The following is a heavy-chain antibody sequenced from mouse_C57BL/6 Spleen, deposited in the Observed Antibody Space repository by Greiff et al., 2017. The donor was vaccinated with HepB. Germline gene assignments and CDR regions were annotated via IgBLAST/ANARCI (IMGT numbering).Heavy chain of an antibody. D-gene: IGHD1-1*01. CDR1: GYTFTSYG. Sequence: VKLLESGAELARPGASVKLSCKASGYTFTSYGISWVKQRTGQGLEWIGEIYPRSGNTYYNEKFKGKATLTADKSSSTAYMELRSLTSEDSAVYFCAREEGLLLRDYWGQGTSVTVSS. V-gene: IGHV1-81*01. J-gene: IGHJ4*01. CDR3: AREEGLLLRDY. CDR2: IYPRSGNT.